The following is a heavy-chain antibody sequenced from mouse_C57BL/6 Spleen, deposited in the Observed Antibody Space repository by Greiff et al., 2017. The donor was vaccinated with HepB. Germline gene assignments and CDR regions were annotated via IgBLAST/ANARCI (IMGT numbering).Heavy chain of an antibody. J-gene: IGHJ2*01. D-gene: IGHD1-2*01. CDR3: ARTARIKY. CDR1: GYSITSGYG. V-gene: IGHV3-2*02. Sequence: EVQLQESGPGLVKPSQSLSLTCTVTGYSITSGYGWNWIRQFPGNKLEWVGYISYSGSTNYNPTLQSRIPITRDTSKNQFFLQLNSVTTEDTATYYCARTARIKYWGQGTTLTVTS. CDR2: ISYSGST.